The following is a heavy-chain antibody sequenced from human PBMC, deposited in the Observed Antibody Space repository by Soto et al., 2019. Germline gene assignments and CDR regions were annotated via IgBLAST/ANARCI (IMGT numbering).Heavy chain of an antibody. V-gene: IGHV3-7*03. J-gene: IGHJ6*02. D-gene: IGHD3-10*01. CDR1: GFTFSAYS. CDR2: IKQDGSEK. Sequence: EMQLVESGGGLVQPGESLRLSCAASGFTFSAYSMNWVRQAPGKGLEWVANIKQDGSEKYYVDSVKGRFTISRDNAKNSLYLQMNSLRAEDTAVYYCARVRDYGSGSHPYGMDVWGQGTTVTVSS. CDR3: ARVRDYGSGSHPYGMDV.